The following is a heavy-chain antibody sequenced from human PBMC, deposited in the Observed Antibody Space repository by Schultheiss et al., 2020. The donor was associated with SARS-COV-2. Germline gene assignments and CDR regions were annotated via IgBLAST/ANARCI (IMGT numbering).Heavy chain of an antibody. D-gene: IGHD3-9*01. CDR2: IYYSGST. CDR3: ARQPYDILTGYYIDY. Sequence: SETLSLTCTVSGGSISSSSYYWGWISQPPGKGLEWIGSIYYSGSTNYNPSLKSRVTISVDTSKNQFSLKLSSVTAADTAVYYCARQPYDILTGYYIDYWGQGTLVTVSS. CDR1: GGSISSSSYY. V-gene: IGHV4-39*01. J-gene: IGHJ4*02.